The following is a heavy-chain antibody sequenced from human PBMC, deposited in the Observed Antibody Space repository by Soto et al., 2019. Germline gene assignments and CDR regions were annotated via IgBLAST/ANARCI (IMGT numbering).Heavy chain of an antibody. Sequence: GGSLRLSCEASGFTFSDHYMSWIRQAPGKGLEWLSYISGSNTYTDYAGSVKGRFTISRDNAQNSLHLQMNSLRADDTAVYYCARSMKAGKNFDYWGQGTLVTVSS. CDR1: GFTFSDHY. CDR2: ISGSNTYT. CDR3: ARSMKAGKNFDY. V-gene: IGHV3-11*03. D-gene: IGHD3-22*01. J-gene: IGHJ4*02.